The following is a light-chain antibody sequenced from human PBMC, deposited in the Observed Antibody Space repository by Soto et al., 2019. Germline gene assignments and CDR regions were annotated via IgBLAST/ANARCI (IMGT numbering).Light chain of an antibody. V-gene: IGLV1-40*01. CDR2: GND. CDR1: SSNIGADYV. J-gene: IGLJ2*01. Sequence: QPVLTQPPSVSGAPGQRVTISCTGSSSNIGADYVVNWYQQFPGTAPKLLIYGNDNRPSGVPDRFSGSKSDTSASLAVTGLQAEDEADYYCQSYDSGLSAVLFGGGTKVTVL. CDR3: QSYDSGLSAVL.